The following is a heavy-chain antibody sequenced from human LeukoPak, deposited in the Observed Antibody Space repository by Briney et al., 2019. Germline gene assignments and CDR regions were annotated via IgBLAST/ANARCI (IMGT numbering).Heavy chain of an antibody. Sequence: PGRSLRLSCAASGFTFSGYAMHWVRQAPGKGLEWVAVISYDGSNKYYADSVKGRFTISRDNSKNTLYLQMNSLRAEDTAVYYCARNYDSSGYYGFDYWGQGTLVTVSS. CDR3: ARNYDSSGYYGFDY. V-gene: IGHV3-30-3*01. CDR1: GFTFSGYA. D-gene: IGHD3-22*01. CDR2: ISYDGSNK. J-gene: IGHJ4*02.